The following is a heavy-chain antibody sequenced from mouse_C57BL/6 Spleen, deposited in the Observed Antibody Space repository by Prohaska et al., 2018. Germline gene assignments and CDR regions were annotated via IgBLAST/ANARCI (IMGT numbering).Heavy chain of an antibody. J-gene: IGHJ3*01. V-gene: IGHV1-50*01. Sequence: QVQLQQPGAELVKPGASVKLSCKASGYTFTSYWMQWVKQRPGQGLEWIGEIDPSDSYTNYNQKFKGKATLTVDTSSSTAYMQLSSLTSEDSAVYYCARPRGYYFFAYWGQGTLVTVSA. CDR3: ARPRGYYFFAY. CDR2: IDPSDSYT. CDR1: GYTFTSYW. D-gene: IGHD2-3*01.